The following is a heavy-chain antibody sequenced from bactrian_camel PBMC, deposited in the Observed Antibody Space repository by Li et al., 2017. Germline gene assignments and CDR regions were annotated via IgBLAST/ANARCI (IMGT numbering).Heavy chain of an antibody. Sequence: VQLVESGGRLVRPGGSLTLSCIGSVFRFSNYGMAWVRQAPGKGLEWVSTIKADSTETFYLTAVEGRLTVSRDNTKNTLYLQLNSLKTEDTALYYCATYKLPPEPPGGQGTQVTVS. V-gene: IGHV3S31*01. CDR1: VFRFSNYG. CDR2: IKADSTET. CDR3: ATYKLPPEPP. D-gene: IGHD2*01. J-gene: IGHJ4*01.